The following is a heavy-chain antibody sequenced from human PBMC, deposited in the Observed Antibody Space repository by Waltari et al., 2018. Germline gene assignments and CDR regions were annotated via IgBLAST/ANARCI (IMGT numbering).Heavy chain of an antibody. D-gene: IGHD3-10*01. J-gene: IGHJ4*02. CDR3: ARLGEYYYGSGSYFDY. CDR1: GYSISSGYY. Sequence: QVQLQESGPGLVKPSETLSLTCAVSGYSISSGYYWGWLRQPPGKGLEWIGSIYHSGSTYCNPSLKSRVTISVDTSKNQFSLKLSSVTAADTAVYYCARLGEYYYGSGSYFDYWGQGTLVTVSS. V-gene: IGHV4-38-2*01. CDR2: IYHSGST.